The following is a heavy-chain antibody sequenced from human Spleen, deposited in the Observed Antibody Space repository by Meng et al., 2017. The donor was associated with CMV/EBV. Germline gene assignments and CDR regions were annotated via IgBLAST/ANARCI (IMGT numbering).Heavy chain of an antibody. CDR2: IYYSGST. CDR1: GGSISSSSYY. J-gene: IGHJ5*02. Sequence: SGGSISSSSYYWGWIRQPPGKGLEWIGSIYYSGSTYYNPSLKSRVTISVDTSKNQFSLKLSSVTAADTAVYYCARMYSSSWHDWFDPWGQGTLVTVSS. D-gene: IGHD6-13*01. CDR3: ARMYSSSWHDWFDP. V-gene: IGHV4-39*01.